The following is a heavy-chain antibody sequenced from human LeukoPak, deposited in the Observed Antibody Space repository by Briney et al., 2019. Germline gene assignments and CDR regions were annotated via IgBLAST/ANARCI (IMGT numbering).Heavy chain of an antibody. CDR2: IYYSGST. CDR1: GGSISSSSYY. V-gene: IGHV4-39*07. Sequence: SETLSLTCTVSGGSISSSSYYWGWIRQPPGKGLEWIGSIYYSGSTYYNPSLKSRVTISVDTSKNQFSLKLSSVTAADSAVYYCARDLGVPAAFDYWGQGTLVTVSS. CDR3: ARDLGVPAAFDY. D-gene: IGHD2-2*01. J-gene: IGHJ4*02.